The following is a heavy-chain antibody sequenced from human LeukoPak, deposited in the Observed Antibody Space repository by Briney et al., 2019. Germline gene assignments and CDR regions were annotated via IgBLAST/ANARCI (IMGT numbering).Heavy chain of an antibody. Sequence: SETLSLTCTVSGGSISSSGYYWGWIRQPPGKGLEWIGYIYYSGSTNYNPSLKSRVTISVDTSKNQFSLKLSSVTAADTAVYYCARYSSLVGMDVWGQGTTVTVSS. CDR1: GGSISSSGYY. CDR2: IYYSGST. CDR3: ARYSSLVGMDV. J-gene: IGHJ6*02. V-gene: IGHV4-61*05. D-gene: IGHD2-8*02.